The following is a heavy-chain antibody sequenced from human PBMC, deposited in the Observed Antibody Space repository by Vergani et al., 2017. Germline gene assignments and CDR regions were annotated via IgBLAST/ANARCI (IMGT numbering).Heavy chain of an antibody. CDR1: GGSFTSYH. CDR2: IDHTGRP. Sequence: QVQLQQWGGGLLKPSETLSLTCVVNGGSFTSYHWTWIRQSPGEGLEWVGDIDHTGRPDYNPSLKSRLTRSVDKSRNQFSLTLNSVTATDTAIYFCAGVNTETNGHLYYYYYMDVWVQGTAVTVS. CDR3: AGVNTETNGHLYYYYYMDV. J-gene: IGHJ6*03. D-gene: IGHD4-11*01. V-gene: IGHV4-34*01.